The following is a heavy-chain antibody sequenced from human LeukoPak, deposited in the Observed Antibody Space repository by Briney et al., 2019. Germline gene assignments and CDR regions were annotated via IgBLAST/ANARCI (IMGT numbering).Heavy chain of an antibody. Sequence: ASVKVSCKASGGTFSSYAISWVRQAPGQGLEWMGGIIPIFGTANYAQKFQGRVTITADESTSTAYMELSSLRSEDTAVYYCASVGYSSGWHYLDYWGQGTLVTVSS. CDR3: ASVGYSSGWHYLDY. D-gene: IGHD6-19*01. V-gene: IGHV1-69*13. CDR2: IIPIFGTA. CDR1: GGTFSSYA. J-gene: IGHJ4*02.